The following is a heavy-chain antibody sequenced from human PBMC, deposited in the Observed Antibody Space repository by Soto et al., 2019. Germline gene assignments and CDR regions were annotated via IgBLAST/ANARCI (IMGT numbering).Heavy chain of an antibody. J-gene: IGHJ4*02. CDR3: VEGSHYDIWSGSRGYSY. CDR2: ISSSSGSI. CDR1: GFTFSTYS. D-gene: IGHD3-3*01. Sequence: GGSLRLSCAASGFTFSTYSMNWVRQAPGKGLEWVSYISSSSGSIYYSDSVRGRFTSSRDNAKNSLYLQMNSLRDEDTAVYYCVEGSHYDIWSGSRGYSYWGQGTLVTVSS. V-gene: IGHV3-48*02.